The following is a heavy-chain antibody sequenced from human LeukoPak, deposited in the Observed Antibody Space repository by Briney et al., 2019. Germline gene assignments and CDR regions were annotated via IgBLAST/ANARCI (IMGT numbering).Heavy chain of an antibody. Sequence: GGSLRLSCAASGFTFSSYGMHWVRQAPGKGLEWVAVIWNDGINKYYADSVKGRFTISRDNSKNTLYLQMNSLRAEDTAVYYCARAGVPAAIKSGAFDIWGQGIMVTVSS. CDR3: ARAGVPAAIKSGAFDI. V-gene: IGHV3-33*01. CDR1: GFTFSSYG. CDR2: IWNDGINK. D-gene: IGHD2-2*01. J-gene: IGHJ3*02.